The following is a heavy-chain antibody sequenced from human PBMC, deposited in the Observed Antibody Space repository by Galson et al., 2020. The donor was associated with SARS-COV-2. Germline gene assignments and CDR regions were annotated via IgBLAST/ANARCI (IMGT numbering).Heavy chain of an antibody. CDR3: ARDGVAARGAYCYSGMGV. CDR1: GFTISSDR. CDR2: IKHDRSEK. J-gene: IGHJ6*02. D-gene: IGHD6-6*01. Sequence: GGTLTLTCTASGFTISSDRKSWIRQPPAKGQEWVANIKHDRSEKNYEDPVKTRLTITRDNAKNSLYLQMNRLRAEDTAAYYCARDGVAARGAYCYSGMGVGGHATTVT. V-gene: IGHV3-7*05.